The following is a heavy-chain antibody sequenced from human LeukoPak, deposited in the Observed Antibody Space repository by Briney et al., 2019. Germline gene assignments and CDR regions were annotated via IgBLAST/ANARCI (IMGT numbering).Heavy chain of an antibody. D-gene: IGHD1-14*01. CDR2: IDSDGSST. CDR3: ARDHIRSLDY. V-gene: IGHV3-74*01. CDR1: GXTFSTYW. Sequence: PGGSLRLSCATSGXTFSTYWMHWVRQAPGKGLVWVSRIDSDGSSTSYADSVKGRFTISRDNAKNTLYLQMNSLRAEDTAVYYCARDHIRSLDYWGQGTLVTVSS. J-gene: IGHJ4*02.